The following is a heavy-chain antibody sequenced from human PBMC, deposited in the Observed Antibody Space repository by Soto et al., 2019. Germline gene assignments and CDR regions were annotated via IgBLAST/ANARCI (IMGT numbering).Heavy chain of an antibody. J-gene: IGHJ4*02. V-gene: IGHV5-51*01. CDR1: GYSVTNYW. D-gene: IGHD3-16*01. CDR3: ARVLGYYFDY. Sequence: GGSLKISCKGSGYSVTNYWIGWLRQVPGKGLERVGIIYPGDSDTRYSPSFQGQVTISADKSINTAYLQWSSLKASDTAMYYCARVLGYYFDYWGQGTLVTVSS. CDR2: IYPGDSDT.